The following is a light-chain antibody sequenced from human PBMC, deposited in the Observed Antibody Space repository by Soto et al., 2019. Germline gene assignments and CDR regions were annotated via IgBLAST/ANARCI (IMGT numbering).Light chain of an antibody. V-gene: IGKV3-20*01. CDR2: DAS. CDR3: QQYNYSPGS. J-gene: IGKJ1*01. Sequence: EVVLTQSPGTLSLSPGERATLSCRASESVGTYFAWYQQKPGQAPRLLIHDASIRATGVPDRFSGSGSGTDFILTISRLEPEDFAVYYCQQYNYSPGSFGQGTTVEFK. CDR1: ESVGTY.